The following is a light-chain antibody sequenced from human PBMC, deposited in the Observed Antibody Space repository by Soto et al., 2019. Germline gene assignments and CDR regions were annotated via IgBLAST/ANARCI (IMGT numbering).Light chain of an antibody. CDR1: QSVSSK. J-gene: IGKJ2*01. CDR3: QQYNTWST. Sequence: EIVMTQSPATLSVSPGESATLSCRASQSVSSKLAWYQQKPGQAPRLLIYGASTRATGIPARFSGSGSGTEFTLTISGLQSEDFAVYYCQQYNTWSTFGQGTKLEIK. CDR2: GAS. V-gene: IGKV3-15*01.